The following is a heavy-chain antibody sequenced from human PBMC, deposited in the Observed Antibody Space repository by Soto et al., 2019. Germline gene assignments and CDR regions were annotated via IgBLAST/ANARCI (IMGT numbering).Heavy chain of an antibody. CDR3: ARSFDPDVVRSPYYFDY. D-gene: IGHD3-22*01. CDR1: GGSISSYY. Sequence: SETLSLTCTVSGGSISSYYWSWIRQPPGKGLEWIVYIYYSGSTNYNPSLKSRVTISVYTSKNQFSLKLSSVTAADTAVYYCARSFDPDVVRSPYYFDYWGQGTLVTVSS. V-gene: IGHV4-59*01. J-gene: IGHJ4*02. CDR2: IYYSGST.